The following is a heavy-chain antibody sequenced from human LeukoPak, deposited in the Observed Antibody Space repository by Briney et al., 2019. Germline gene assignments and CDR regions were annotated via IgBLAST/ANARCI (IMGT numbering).Heavy chain of an antibody. CDR3: AKSRFWDSSGYYLCY. CDR2: ISGSGGST. V-gene: IGHV3-23*01. CDR1: GFTFSSYA. Sequence: GGSLRLSCAASGFTFSSYAMSWVRQAPGKGLERVSAISGSGGSTYYADSVKGRFTISRDNSKNTLYLQMNSLRAEDTAVYYCAKSRFWDSSGYYLCYWGQGTLVTVSS. D-gene: IGHD3-22*01. J-gene: IGHJ4*02.